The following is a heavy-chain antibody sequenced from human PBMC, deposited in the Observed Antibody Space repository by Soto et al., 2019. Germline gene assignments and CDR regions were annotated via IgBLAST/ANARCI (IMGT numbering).Heavy chain of an antibody. V-gene: IGHV4-59*01. CDR2: IYYSGST. D-gene: IGHD6-19*01. CDR1: GGSISSYY. Sequence: PSETLSLTCTVSGGSISSYYWSWIRQPPGKGLEWIGYIYYSGSTNYNPSLKSRVTISVDTSKNQFSLRLSSVTAADTAVYYCARVWLAFDDWGQGTLVTVSS. CDR3: ARVWLAFDD. J-gene: IGHJ4*02.